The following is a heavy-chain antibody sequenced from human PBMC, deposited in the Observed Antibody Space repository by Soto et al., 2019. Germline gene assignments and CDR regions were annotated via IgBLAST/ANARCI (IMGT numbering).Heavy chain of an antibody. CDR1: GGSFRGYY. CDR3: ARGLPVAGIDY. Sequence: QVQLQQWGAGLLKPSETLSLTCAVYGGSFRGYYWSWIRQPPGKGLEWIGEINHSGSTNYNPSLKSRVTISVDTSKNQFSLKLSSVTAADTAVYYCARGLPVAGIDYWGQGTLVTVSS. CDR2: INHSGST. J-gene: IGHJ4*02. D-gene: IGHD6-19*01. V-gene: IGHV4-34*01.